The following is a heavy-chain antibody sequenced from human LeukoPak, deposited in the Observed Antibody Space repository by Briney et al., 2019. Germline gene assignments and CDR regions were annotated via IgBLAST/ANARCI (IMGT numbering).Heavy chain of an antibody. J-gene: IGHJ4*02. CDR3: ARGAFYCSGGSCFDY. CDR2: IHTSGST. CDR1: GGSISSYY. V-gene: IGHV4-4*07. D-gene: IGHD2-15*01. Sequence: PSETLSLTCTVSGGSISSYYWSWIRQPAGKGLEWIGRIHTSGSTNYNPSLKSRVTMSVDTSKNQFSLKLSSVTAADTAVYYCARGAFYCSGGSCFDYWGQGTLVTVSS.